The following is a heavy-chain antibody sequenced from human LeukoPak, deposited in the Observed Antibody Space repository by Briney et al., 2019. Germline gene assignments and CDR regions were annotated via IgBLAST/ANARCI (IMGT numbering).Heavy chain of an antibody. CDR2: FDPEDGET. J-gene: IGHJ3*02. Sequence: ASVKVSCKVSGYTLTELSMHWVRQAPGKGLEWMGGFDPEDGETIYAQEFQGRVTMTEDTSTDTAYMELSSLRSEDTAVYYCATDGSTPDAFDIWGQGTMVTVSS. CDR1: GYTLTELS. V-gene: IGHV1-24*01. D-gene: IGHD5-12*01. CDR3: ATDGSTPDAFDI.